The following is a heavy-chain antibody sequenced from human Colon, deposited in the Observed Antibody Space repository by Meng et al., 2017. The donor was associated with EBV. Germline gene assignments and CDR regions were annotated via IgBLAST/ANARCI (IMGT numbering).Heavy chain of an antibody. CDR2: IYYSGTT. CDR3: ASPLGILGIVDL. J-gene: IGHJ2*01. CDR1: GGSISSGSYS. D-gene: IGHD7-27*01. V-gene: IGHV4-39*01. Sequence: QLHLRGSGPGLVKPSETLSRTCTVSGGSISSGSYSWGWIRQPPGKGLEWIGSIYYSGTTYYNPSLKSRVTISVDTSKNQFSLKLSSVTAADTAVYYCASPLGILGIVDLWGRGTLVTVSS.